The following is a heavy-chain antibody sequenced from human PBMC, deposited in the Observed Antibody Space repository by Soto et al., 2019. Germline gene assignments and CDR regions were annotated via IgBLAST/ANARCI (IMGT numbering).Heavy chain of an antibody. CDR2: MYHSGST. D-gene: IGHD6-13*01. CDR3: ATLAAAQFDY. Sequence: TLSLTCTVSGGSVISGGYSWSWIRQPPGKGLEWIGYMYHSGSTYYNPSLKSRVTISIDTSTDTAYMELSSLRSEDTAVYYCATLAAAQFDYWGQGTLVTVSS. CDR1: GGSVISGGYS. V-gene: IGHV4-30-2*02. J-gene: IGHJ4*02.